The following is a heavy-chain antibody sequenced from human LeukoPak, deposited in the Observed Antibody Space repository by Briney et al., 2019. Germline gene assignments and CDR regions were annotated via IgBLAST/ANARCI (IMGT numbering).Heavy chain of an antibody. D-gene: IGHD4-23*01. V-gene: IGHV3-64*01. CDR1: GFSFSSYA. CDR3: ARVGYGGNLDY. J-gene: IGHJ4*02. Sequence: GGSLRLSCAACGFSFSSYAMHWVRQAPGRGLEYVSAISNNGGDTYYANSAKGRFTISRDNSKNTLYLQMGSLRAEDMAVYYCARVGYGGNLDYWGQGTLVTVSS. CDR2: ISNNGGDT.